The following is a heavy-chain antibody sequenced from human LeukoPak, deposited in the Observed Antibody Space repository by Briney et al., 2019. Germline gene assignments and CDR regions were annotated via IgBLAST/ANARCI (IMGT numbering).Heavy chain of an antibody. Sequence: SETLSLTCTVSGGSISSRSYFWGWIRQPPGKGLEWIGSIYYSGSTYYNPSLKSRVTISVDTSKNQFSLKLSSVTAADTAVCYCTSVTTNSNFDYWGQGTLVTVSS. J-gene: IGHJ4*02. CDR3: TSVTTNSNFDY. CDR2: IYYSGST. V-gene: IGHV4-39*01. D-gene: IGHD4-17*01. CDR1: GGSISSRSYF.